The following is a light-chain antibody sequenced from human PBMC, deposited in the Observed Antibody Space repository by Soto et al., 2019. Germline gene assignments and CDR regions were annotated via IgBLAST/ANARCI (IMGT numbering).Light chain of an antibody. Sequence: EIVMTQSPATLSVSPGERATLSCRASQSISSDVAWYQQKPGQAPRLLIYGASTTATGIPVRFSGSGSGTEFTLTISSLQSEDFAVYYCQQYNNWPLTFGQGTRLEIK. CDR1: QSISSD. CDR2: GAS. CDR3: QQYNNWPLT. J-gene: IGKJ5*01. V-gene: IGKV3-15*01.